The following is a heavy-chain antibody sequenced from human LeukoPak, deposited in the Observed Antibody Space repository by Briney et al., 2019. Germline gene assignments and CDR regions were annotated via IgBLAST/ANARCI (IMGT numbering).Heavy chain of an antibody. Sequence: GGSLRLSCTASEFTVSSNYMLWVRQAPGKGLEWVSLIFSNGDTHYADSVKGRFTISRDSSKNMVYLQMNSLRVGDTGMYYCTRDQINYWGQGTLVTVSS. J-gene: IGHJ4*02. CDR3: TRDQINY. CDR1: EFTVSSNY. CDR2: IFSNGDT. V-gene: IGHV3-53*01.